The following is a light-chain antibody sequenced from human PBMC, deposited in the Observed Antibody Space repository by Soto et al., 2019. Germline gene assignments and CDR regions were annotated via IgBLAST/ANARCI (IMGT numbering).Light chain of an antibody. CDR3: CSYAGSVV. J-gene: IGLJ2*01. V-gene: IGLV2-11*01. CDR2: DVS. CDR1: SSDVGGYNY. Sequence: QSALTQPRSVSGSPGQSVTISCTGTSSDVGGYNYVSWYQQHPGKAPKLMIYDVSKRPSGVPDRFSGSKSGNTAFLTISGLQAEDEADYYCCSYAGSVVFGGGTKLTVL.